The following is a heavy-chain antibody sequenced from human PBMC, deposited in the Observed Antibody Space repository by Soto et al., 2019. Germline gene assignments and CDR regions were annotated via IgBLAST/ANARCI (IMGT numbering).Heavy chain of an antibody. CDR2: IREDGSVK. CDR1: GFTFSGFW. V-gene: IGHV3-7*01. D-gene: IGHD5-12*01. Sequence: DVQLVESGGGLVQPGGSLRLSCTVSGFTFSGFWMSWVRQAPGKGLEFVANIREDGSVKNYVDSVKDRFTISRDNAKNSVYLQMNSLRDEDTAVYYCARDPGYSSFDHWGQGTLVTVSS. CDR3: ARDPGYSSFDH. J-gene: IGHJ4*02.